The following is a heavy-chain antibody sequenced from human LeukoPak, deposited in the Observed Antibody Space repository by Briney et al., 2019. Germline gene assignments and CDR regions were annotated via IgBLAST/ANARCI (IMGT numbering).Heavy chain of an antibody. J-gene: IGHJ4*02. CDR2: IYYSGST. D-gene: IGHD1-26*01. V-gene: IGHV4-59*01. CDR1: GGSLSSYY. CDR3: ARAARVWELLGYYFDY. Sequence: SETLSLTCTVSGGSLSSYYWSWLRQPPGKGLEGIGYIYYSGSTNYNPPLKSRVTISVDTSKNQFSLKLSSVTAADTAVYYCARAARVWELLGYYFDYWGQGTLVTVSS.